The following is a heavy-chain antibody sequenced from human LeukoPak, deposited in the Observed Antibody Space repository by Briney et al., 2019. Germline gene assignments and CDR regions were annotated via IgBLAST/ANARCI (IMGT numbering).Heavy chain of an antibody. Sequence: SETLSLTCTVSGGSISSYPWNWIRQPPGKGLEWIGNIYYSGSTNYNPSLKSRVTISPDTSKNQFSLRLSSVTAADTAVYYCARQGARFGELLSFYAMDVWGQGTTVTASS. CDR2: IYYSGST. CDR1: GGSISSYP. CDR3: ARQGARFGELLSFYAMDV. J-gene: IGHJ6*02. V-gene: IGHV4-59*08. D-gene: IGHD3-10*01.